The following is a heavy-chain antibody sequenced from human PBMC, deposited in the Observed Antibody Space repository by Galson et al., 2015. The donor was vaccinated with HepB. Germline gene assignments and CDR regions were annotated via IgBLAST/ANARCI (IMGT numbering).Heavy chain of an antibody. CDR1: GFTFNSYW. V-gene: IGHV3-7*03. CDR3: AAPYSYESSGYYFFDF. CDR2: IKEDGSEK. D-gene: IGHD3-22*01. Sequence: SLRLSCAASGFTFNSYWMSWVRQAPGKGLEWVANIKEDGSEKYYEDSVRGRFTISRDNAKNSLFLQMNSLRAEDTAVYYCAAPYSYESSGYYFFDFWGQGTLVTVSS. J-gene: IGHJ4*02.